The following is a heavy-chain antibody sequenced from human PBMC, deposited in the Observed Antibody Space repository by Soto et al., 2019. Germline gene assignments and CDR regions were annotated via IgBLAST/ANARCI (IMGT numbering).Heavy chain of an antibody. D-gene: IGHD6-13*01. V-gene: IGHV3-11*06. CDR3: AILRASSWYLGGYLDY. J-gene: IGHJ4*02. CDR1: GFTFSDYY. CDR2: IVIGSDYT. Sequence: QVQLVESGGGLVKPGGSLRLSCAASGFTFSDYYMTWVRQAPGKGLEWVSYIVIGSDYTNYADSVKGRFTISRDNAKNSLYLEMNSLRVEDTAVYYCAILRASSWYLGGYLDYWGQGTLVTVSS.